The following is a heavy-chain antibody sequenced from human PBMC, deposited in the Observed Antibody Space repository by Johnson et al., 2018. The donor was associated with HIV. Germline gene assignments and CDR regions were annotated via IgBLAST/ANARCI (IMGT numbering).Heavy chain of an antibody. CDR2: LFSGGTT. Sequence: VQLVESGGGLVQPGGSLRLSCAASGLTVSSNYMSWVRQAPGKGLEWVSVLFSGGTTYYADSVNGRFTIARDNSKNTLYLQMNSLRVEDTAVYYCASGEDYGGNYGALDIWGQGTMVTVSS. D-gene: IGHD4-23*01. CDR3: ASGEDYGGNYGALDI. J-gene: IGHJ3*02. CDR1: GLTVSSNY. V-gene: IGHV3-66*01.